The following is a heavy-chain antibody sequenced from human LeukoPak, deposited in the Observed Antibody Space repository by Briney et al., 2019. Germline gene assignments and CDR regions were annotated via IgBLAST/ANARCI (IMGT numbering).Heavy chain of an antibody. CDR2: RTYSRST. Sequence: SETLSLTCCVYGGSFSGYYWIWIRHPPGKGREWSGERTYSRSTNYTPSLKSRVTISAAKSKNQFSLKLSSVTAADTAVSSCARGLGVVPAAFGYWGQGTLVTVYS. CDR1: GGSFSGYY. D-gene: IGHD2-2*01. V-gene: IGHV4-34*01. CDR3: ARGLGVVPAAFGY. J-gene: IGHJ4*02.